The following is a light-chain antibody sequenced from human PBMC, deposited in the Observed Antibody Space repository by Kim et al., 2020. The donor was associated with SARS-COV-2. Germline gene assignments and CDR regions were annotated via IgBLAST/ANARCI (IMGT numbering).Light chain of an antibody. CDR2: RDT. V-gene: IGLV3-9*01. CDR1: NIGSKN. J-gene: IGLJ2*01. Sequence: SSELTQPLSVSVALGQTARITCDANNIGSKNVHWYQQQPGQAPVVVIYRDTNRPSGIPERFSGSNSGNTATLTISRAQAGDEADYYCQVWDNSIVVFGGGTQLTVL. CDR3: QVWDNSIVV.